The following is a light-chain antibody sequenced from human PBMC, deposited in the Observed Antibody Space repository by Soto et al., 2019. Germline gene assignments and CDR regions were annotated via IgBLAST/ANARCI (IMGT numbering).Light chain of an antibody. CDR1: QSISSY. CDR3: QQYTSYSRT. Sequence: MTQSPATLSASVGDRVTITCRASQSISSYLNWYQQKPGKAPKLLIYAASSLQSGVPSRFSGSGSGTDFTLTISSLQPEDFATYYCQQYTSYSRTFGQGTKVDIK. J-gene: IGKJ1*01. CDR2: AAS. V-gene: IGKV1-39*01.